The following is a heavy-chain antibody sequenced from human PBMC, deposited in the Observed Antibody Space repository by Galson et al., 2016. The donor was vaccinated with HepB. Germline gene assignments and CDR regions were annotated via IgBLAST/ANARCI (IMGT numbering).Heavy chain of an antibody. CDR1: GYIFTSHL. J-gene: IGHJ4*02. V-gene: IGHV1-46*01. CDR2: ISPDGGFT. CDR3: ARELGGSYYFDY. Sequence: SVKVSCKASGYIFTSHLIHWVRQAPGQGAEWMGRISPDGGFTTSAQSFQGRLTISRDTSTSTVYMELGSLRSEDTAVYYCARELGGSYYFDYWGQGTLVTVSS. D-gene: IGHD1-26*01.